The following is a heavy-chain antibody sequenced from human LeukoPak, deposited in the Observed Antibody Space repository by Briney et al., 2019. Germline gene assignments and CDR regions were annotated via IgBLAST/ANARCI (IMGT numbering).Heavy chain of an antibody. Sequence: PGGSLRLSCAASGFTFSSYEMNWVRQAPGKGLEWVSYISSSGNTIYYADSVKGRFTISRDNAKNSLYLQMSSLRAEDTAVYYCARDVRGSGSYPTYYYSGMDVWGQGTTVTVSS. J-gene: IGHJ6*02. V-gene: IGHV3-48*03. D-gene: IGHD3-10*01. CDR3: ARDVRGSGSYPTYYYSGMDV. CDR1: GFTFSSYE. CDR2: ISSSGNTI.